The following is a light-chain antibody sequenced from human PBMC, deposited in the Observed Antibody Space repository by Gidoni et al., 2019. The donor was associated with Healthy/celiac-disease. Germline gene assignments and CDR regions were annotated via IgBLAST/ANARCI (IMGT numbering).Light chain of an antibody. J-gene: IGKJ1*01. CDR1: QSVLYSSNNKNY. CDR3: QQYYSTPRT. CDR2: GAS. Sequence: IVMTQSPASLAVSLGERATTNGKSSQSVLYSSNNKNYLAWYQQKPGQPPKLLIYGASTRESGIPDRFSGSGSGTDFTLTISSLQAEDVAVYYCQQYYSTPRTFGQGTKLEIK. V-gene: IGKV4-1*01.